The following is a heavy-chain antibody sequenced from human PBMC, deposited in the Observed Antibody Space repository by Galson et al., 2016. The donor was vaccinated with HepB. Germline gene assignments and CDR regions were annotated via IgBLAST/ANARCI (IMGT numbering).Heavy chain of an antibody. J-gene: IGHJ6*02. V-gene: IGHV4-39*01. Sequence: SETLSLTCSVSGDSISGSTYCWGWIRQPPGKELDWIGSIYYGGNTYYNPSLKSRVSISVDTSKNQLSLRLSSVTAADTAVYYCARLSAVAGIFFHYAMDVWGQGTTVTVAS. CDR3: ARLSAVAGIFFHYAMDV. D-gene: IGHD6-19*01. CDR2: IYYGGNT. CDR1: GDSISGSTYC.